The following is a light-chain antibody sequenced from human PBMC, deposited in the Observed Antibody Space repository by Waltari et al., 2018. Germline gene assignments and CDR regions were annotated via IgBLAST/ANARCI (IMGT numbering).Light chain of an antibody. CDR1: QGIHSD. Sequence: EVVMTQSPATLSVSPGERATLSCRASQGIHSDLAWYQQKPGQPPRLLIYSASTRATGGPARFTGSGSGTEFTLTVSSLQPEDSAVYYCQQYNVWPPWTFGQGTKVEIK. J-gene: IGKJ1*01. CDR3: QQYNVWPPWT. CDR2: SAS. V-gene: IGKV3-15*01.